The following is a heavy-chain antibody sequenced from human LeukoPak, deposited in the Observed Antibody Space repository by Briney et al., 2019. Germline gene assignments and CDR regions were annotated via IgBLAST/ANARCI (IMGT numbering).Heavy chain of an antibody. Sequence: ASVKVSCKPSGYTFTGYYLHWVRQAPGQAFEWLVWMNPNTGATLYAQKFQGRVTMSRDTSISTAYMDLSNLRSDDTAVYYCARDRVGSGWPRPFYFEFWGQGTQVTVSS. CDR3: ARDRVGSGWPRPFYFEF. V-gene: IGHV1-2*02. J-gene: IGHJ4*02. CDR2: MNPNTGAT. D-gene: IGHD6-19*01. CDR1: GYTFTGYY.